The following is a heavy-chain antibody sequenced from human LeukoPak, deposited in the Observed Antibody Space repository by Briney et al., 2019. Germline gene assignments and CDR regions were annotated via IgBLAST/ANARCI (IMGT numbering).Heavy chain of an antibody. CDR2: IIPNSGGA. D-gene: IGHD5/OR15-5a*01. CDR3: ARDKSTTRHFDY. CDR1: GYTFTGYY. J-gene: IGHJ4*02. V-gene: IGHV1-2*02. Sequence: ASVKVSCKASGYTFTGYYMHCVRRAPGQGLEWMGWIIPNSGGANYAQKFQGRVTMTRDTSISTAYMELSSLRSDDTAVYYCARDKSTTRHFDYWGQGTLVTVSS.